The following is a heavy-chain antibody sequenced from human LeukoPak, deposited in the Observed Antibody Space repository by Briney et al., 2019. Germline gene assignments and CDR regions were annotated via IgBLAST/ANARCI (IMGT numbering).Heavy chain of an antibody. J-gene: IGHJ4*02. CDR1: GFTFSSYG. CDR2: ISYDGSNK. CDR3: AKDLGLITVTGTFDY. V-gene: IGHV3-30*18. Sequence: GGSLRLSCAASGFTFSSYGMHWVRQAPGKGLEWVAVISYDGSNKYYADSVKGRFTISRDNSKNTLYLQMNSLRAEDTAVYYCAKDLGLITVTGTFDYWGQGTLVTVSS. D-gene: IGHD1-20*01.